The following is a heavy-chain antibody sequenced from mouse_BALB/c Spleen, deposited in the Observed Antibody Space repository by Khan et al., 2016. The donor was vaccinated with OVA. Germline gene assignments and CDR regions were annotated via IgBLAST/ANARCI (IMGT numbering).Heavy chain of an antibody. J-gene: IGHJ3*01. Sequence: QVQLKQSGPGLVAPSQTLSITCTVSGFSLTSYGVHWVRQPPGKGLEWLGVIWAGGSTNHNSALMSRLSISKDNSKSQVFLKMNSLQTDDTASYYCARAFYYGAWFAYWGQGTLVTVSA. CDR1: GFSLTSYG. D-gene: IGHD1-1*01. CDR3: ARAFYYGAWFAY. CDR2: IWAGGST. V-gene: IGHV2-9*02.